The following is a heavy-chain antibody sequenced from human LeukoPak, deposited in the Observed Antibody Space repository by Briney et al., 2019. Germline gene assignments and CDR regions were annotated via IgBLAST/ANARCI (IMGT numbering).Heavy chain of an antibody. V-gene: IGHV1-2*02. CDR2: INPNSGGT. CDR1: GYTFTGYY. Sequence: GASVKVSCKASGYTFTGYYMHWVRQAPGQGLEWMGWINPNSGGTNYAQKFQGRVTMTRDTSISTAYMELSRLRSDDTAVYYCARGSRIAAAGGNWFDPWGQGTLVTVSS. D-gene: IGHD6-13*01. J-gene: IGHJ5*02. CDR3: ARGSRIAAAGGNWFDP.